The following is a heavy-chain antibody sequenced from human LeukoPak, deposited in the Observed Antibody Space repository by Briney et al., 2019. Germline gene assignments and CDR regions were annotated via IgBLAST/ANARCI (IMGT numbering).Heavy chain of an antibody. CDR1: GFTFSSYA. D-gene: IGHD3-22*01. CDR2: ISYDGSNK. V-gene: IGHV3-30-3*01. CDR3: ARDYSSGYYRTFDY. J-gene: IGHJ4*02. Sequence: HPGGSLRLSCAAPGFTFSSYAMHWVRQAPGKGLEWVAVISYDGSNKYYADSVKGRFTISRDNSKNTLYLQMNSLRAEDTAVYYCARDYSSGYYRTFDYWGQGTLVAVSS.